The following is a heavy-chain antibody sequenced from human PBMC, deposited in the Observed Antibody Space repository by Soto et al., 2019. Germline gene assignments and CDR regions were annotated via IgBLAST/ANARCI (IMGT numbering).Heavy chain of an antibody. CDR3: ARDSVIGYSGHAFDY. Sequence: SEPLSLTYTVSGGYISSGGYYWSWIRQHPGRGLEWIGYIFYSGSTYYNPSLKSRVTISVDTSKNQFSLKLSSVTAADTAVYYCARDSVIGYSGHAFDYWGQGTLVIVSS. CDR1: GGYISSGGYY. D-gene: IGHD5-12*01. V-gene: IGHV4-31*03. J-gene: IGHJ4*02. CDR2: IFYSGST.